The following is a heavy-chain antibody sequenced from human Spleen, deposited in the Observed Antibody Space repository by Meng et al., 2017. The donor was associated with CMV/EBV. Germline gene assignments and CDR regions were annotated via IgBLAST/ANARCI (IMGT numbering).Heavy chain of an antibody. CDR1: GFTFDDYA. CDR3: AKGVARRVNYYGMDV. CDR2: ISWNSGSI. D-gene: IGHD6-6*01. Sequence: GGSLRLSCAASGFTFDDYAMHWVRQAPGKGLEWVSGISWNSGSIGYADSVKGRFTISRDNAKNSLYLQMNSLRAEDTALYYCAKGVARRVNYYGMDVWGQGTTVTVSS. J-gene: IGHJ6*02. V-gene: IGHV3-9*01.